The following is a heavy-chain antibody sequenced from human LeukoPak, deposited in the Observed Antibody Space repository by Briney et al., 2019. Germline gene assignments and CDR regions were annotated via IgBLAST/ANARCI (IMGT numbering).Heavy chain of an antibody. CDR2: ISGSGGST. Sequence: QTGGSLRLSCAASGFTFSSYAMSWVRQAPGKGLEWVSAISGSGGSTYYADSVKGRFTISRDNAKNSLYLQMNSLRAEDTAVYYCARGRVELERTYWGQGTLVTVSS. CDR1: GFTFSSYA. J-gene: IGHJ4*02. D-gene: IGHD1-1*01. CDR3: ARGRVELERTY. V-gene: IGHV3-23*01.